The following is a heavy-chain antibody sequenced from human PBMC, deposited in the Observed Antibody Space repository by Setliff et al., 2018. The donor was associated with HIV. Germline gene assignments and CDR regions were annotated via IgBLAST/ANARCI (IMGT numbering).Heavy chain of an antibody. D-gene: IGHD2-21*02. J-gene: IGHJ2*01. CDR3: ARDGLTVPYCGGDCYDWYFDL. CDR1: GFTFTSSA. Sequence: ASVKVSCKASGFTFTSSAVQWVRQARGQRLEWIGWIVVGSGNTNYAQKFQERVTITRDMSTSTAYMELSSLRSEDTAVYYCARDGLTVPYCGGDCYDWYFDLWGQGTLVTVSS. CDR2: IVVGSGNT. V-gene: IGHV1-58*01.